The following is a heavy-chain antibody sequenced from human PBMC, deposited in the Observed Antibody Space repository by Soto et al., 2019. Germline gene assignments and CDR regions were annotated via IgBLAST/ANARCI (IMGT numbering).Heavy chain of an antibody. J-gene: IGHJ6*02. V-gene: IGHV1-69*13. CDR2: IIPIFGTA. Sequence: SVKVSCKASGGTFSSCAISWVRQAPGQGLEWMGGIIPIFGTANYAQKFQGRVTMTADASTSTAYMELSSLRSEDTAVYYCAMGVVVAALSPGPSYYDDGMDVWGQGTTVT. CDR3: AMGVVVAALSPGPSYYDDGMDV. D-gene: IGHD2-15*01. CDR1: GGTFSSCA.